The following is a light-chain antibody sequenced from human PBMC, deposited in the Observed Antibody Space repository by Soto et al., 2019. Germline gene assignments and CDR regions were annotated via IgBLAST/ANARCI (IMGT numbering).Light chain of an antibody. J-gene: IGKJ1*01. V-gene: IGKV3-15*01. Sequence: EIVMTQSPASLSVPPGERATLSCRASQSVSSNFAWYLQKPGQAPRLLIYGASTRATAVPARFTASGSGSEFTLTISSLQSDDFGVYYCQQYDTWPRTFGQGTKVDIK. CDR3: QQYDTWPRT. CDR2: GAS. CDR1: QSVSSN.